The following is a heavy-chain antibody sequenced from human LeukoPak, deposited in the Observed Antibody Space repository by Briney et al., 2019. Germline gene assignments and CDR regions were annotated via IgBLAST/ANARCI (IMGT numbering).Heavy chain of an antibody. CDR2: ITTTGSGK. CDR3: ARFVAMVRGMSV. D-gene: IGHD3-10*01. CDR1: GFILNDYY. Sequence: GGSLRLSCEASGFILNDYYMSWIRQAPGKGLEWISYITTTGSGKYYADSVRGRFTISRDSSNNSLYLQINSLRAEDTAVYYCARFVAMVRGMSVWGRGTLVTVSP. V-gene: IGHV3-11*01. J-gene: IGHJ2*01.